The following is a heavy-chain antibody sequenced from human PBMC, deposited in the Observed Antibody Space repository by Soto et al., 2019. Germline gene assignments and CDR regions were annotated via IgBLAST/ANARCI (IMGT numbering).Heavy chain of an antibody. Sequence: PVGSLRLSCAASGFTFSSYGMHWVRQAPGKGPEWVSGISWNSDSIGYADSVKGRFTISRDNAKNSLYLQMNSLRAEDTALYYCAKDMVTDDAFDIWGQGTMVTVSS. D-gene: IGHD2-21*02. V-gene: IGHV3-9*01. CDR1: GFTFSSYG. CDR2: ISWNSDSI. J-gene: IGHJ3*02. CDR3: AKDMVTDDAFDI.